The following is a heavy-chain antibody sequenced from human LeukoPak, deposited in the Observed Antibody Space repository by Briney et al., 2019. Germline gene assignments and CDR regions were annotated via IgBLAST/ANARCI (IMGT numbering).Heavy chain of an antibody. J-gene: IGHJ3*02. V-gene: IGHV3-23*01. D-gene: IGHD6-13*01. CDR3: AKYDSSSWYLDAFDI. CDR1: GFTFSSYA. Sequence: GGSLRLSCAASGFTFSSYAMNWVRQAPGKGLEWVSAISGSGGSTYYADSVKGRFTISRDNSKNTLYLQMNSLRAEYTAVYYCAKYDSSSWYLDAFDIWGQGTMVTVSS. CDR2: ISGSGGST.